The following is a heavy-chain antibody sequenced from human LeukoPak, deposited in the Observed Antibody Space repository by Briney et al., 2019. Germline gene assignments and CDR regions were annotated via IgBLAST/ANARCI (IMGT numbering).Heavy chain of an antibody. CDR3: ARSMLRVLAAMGSVHNWFDP. D-gene: IGHD2-2*01. CDR2: ISAYNGNT. J-gene: IGHJ5*02. CDR1: GYIFTSYG. Sequence: ASVKVSCKASGYIFTSYGISWVRQAPGQGLEWMGWISAYNGNTNYAQKLQGRVTMTTDTSTSTAYMELRSLRSDDTAVYYCARSMLRVLAAMGSVHNWFDPWGQGTLVTVSS. V-gene: IGHV1-18*01.